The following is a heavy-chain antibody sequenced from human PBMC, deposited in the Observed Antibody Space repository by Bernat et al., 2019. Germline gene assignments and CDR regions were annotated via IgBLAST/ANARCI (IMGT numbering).Heavy chain of an antibody. D-gene: IGHD3-22*01. CDR2: ISSSSSYI. J-gene: IGHJ4*02. Sequence: EVQLVESGGGLVKPGGSLRLSCVASGFTFSSYSMNWVRQAPGKGLEWVSSISSSSSYIYYADSVKGRFTISRDNAKNSLYLQMNSLRAEDTAVYYCARDNYYDSSGFDYWGQGTLVTVSS. CDR3: ARDNYYDSSGFDY. CDR1: GFTFSSYS. V-gene: IGHV3-21*01.